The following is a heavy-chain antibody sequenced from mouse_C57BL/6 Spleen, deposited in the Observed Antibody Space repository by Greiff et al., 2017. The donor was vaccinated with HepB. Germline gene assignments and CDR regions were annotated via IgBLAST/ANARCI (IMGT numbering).Heavy chain of an antibody. Sequence: VQLQQSGPELVKPGASVKISCKASGYAFSSSLMNWVKQRPGKGLEWIGRIYPGDGDTNYNGKFKGKATLTADKSSSTAYMQLSSLTSEDSAVYFCANLYGSSFDYWGQGTTLTVSS. D-gene: IGHD1-1*01. V-gene: IGHV1-82*01. CDR2: IYPGDGDT. J-gene: IGHJ2*01. CDR3: ANLYGSSFDY. CDR1: GYAFSSSL.